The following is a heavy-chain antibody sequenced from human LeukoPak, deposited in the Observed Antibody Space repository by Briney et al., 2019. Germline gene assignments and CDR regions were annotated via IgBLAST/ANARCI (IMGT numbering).Heavy chain of an antibody. Sequence: PSETLSLTCTVSGGSISSGSYYWGWIRQPPGKRLEWIGSIYYSGSTYYKPSLKSRVTISLDTSKNQFSLKLSSVTAADTAVYYCARGSYGSYIVVVVAATGPSPDDAFDIWGQGTMVTVSS. V-gene: IGHV4-39*07. CDR1: GGSISSGSYY. D-gene: IGHD2-15*01. CDR2: IYYSGST. CDR3: ARGSYGSYIVVVVAATGPSPDDAFDI. J-gene: IGHJ3*02.